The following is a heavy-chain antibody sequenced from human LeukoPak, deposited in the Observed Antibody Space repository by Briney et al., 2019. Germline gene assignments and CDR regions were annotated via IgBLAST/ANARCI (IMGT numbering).Heavy chain of an antibody. CDR2: IGAGGTFT. Sequence: GGSLRLSCTASGFTFSSYAMNWVRQAPGQGLEWVSGIGAGGTFTYYADSVKGRFTIFRDNSRNTLYLQMNSLRADDTAVYYCAKDLDYTTYGYYLDYWGQETLLTVSS. J-gene: IGHJ4*02. CDR1: GFTFSSYA. CDR3: AKDLDYTTYGYYLDY. V-gene: IGHV3-23*01. D-gene: IGHD4-11*01.